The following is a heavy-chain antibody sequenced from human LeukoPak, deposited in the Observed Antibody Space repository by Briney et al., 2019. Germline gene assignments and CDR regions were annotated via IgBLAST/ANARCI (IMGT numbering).Heavy chain of an antibody. J-gene: IGHJ6*03. CDR3: ARGVLYYYYMDV. Sequence: PGGSLRLSCAASGFTFDDYAMHWVRQAPGKGLEWVSLISWDGGSTYYADSMKGRFTISRDNSKNSLYLQMKSLRAEDTALYYCARGVLYYYYMDVWGKGTTVTVSS. CDR1: GFTFDDYA. V-gene: IGHV3-43D*03. CDR2: ISWDGGST.